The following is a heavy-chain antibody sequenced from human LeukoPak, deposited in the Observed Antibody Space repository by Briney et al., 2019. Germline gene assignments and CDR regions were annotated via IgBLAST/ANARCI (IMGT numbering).Heavy chain of an antibody. J-gene: IGHJ4*02. CDR3: ARDLSGAPMAAFFDY. V-gene: IGHV3-48*03. CDR2: IGNSGTTM. D-gene: IGHD3-10*01. Sequence: GGSLRLSCAASGFTLSSYEMNWVRQAPGKGLEWVSYIGNSGTTMYYAHSVKGRFTISRDNAKNSLYLQMNSLRAEDTAVYYCARDLSGAPMAAFFDYWGQGTLVTVSS. CDR1: GFTLSSYE.